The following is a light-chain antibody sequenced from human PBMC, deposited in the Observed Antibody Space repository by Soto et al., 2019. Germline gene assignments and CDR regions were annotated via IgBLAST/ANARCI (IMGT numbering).Light chain of an antibody. V-gene: IGLV1-44*01. CDR2: SNN. CDR1: SSNIGSNT. CDR3: AAWDARLRSVV. J-gene: IGLJ2*01. Sequence: QSVLTQPPSASGTPGQRVTISCSGSSSNIGSNTVNWYQQFPGTAPKLHIYSNNQRPSGVPDRFSGSKSGTSASLALSGLQSEDEAEYYCAAWDARLRSVVFGGGTKLPVL.